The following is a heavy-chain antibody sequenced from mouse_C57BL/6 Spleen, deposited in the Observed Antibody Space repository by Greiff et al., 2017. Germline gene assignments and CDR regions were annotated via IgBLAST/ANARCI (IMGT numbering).Heavy chain of an antibody. CDR1: GYTFTDYY. CDR2: INPNNGGT. Sequence: EVQVVEPGPVLVKPGASVKMSCKASGYTFTDYYMNWVKQSHGKGLEWIGVINPNNGGTSYNQKFKGKATLTVDTSSSTAYMELNSLTSEDSAVYYCARSEGSSYLYYFDGWGQGTTLTVAS. CDR3: ARSEGSSYLYYFDG. D-gene: IGHD1-1*01. V-gene: IGHV1-19*01. J-gene: IGHJ2*01.